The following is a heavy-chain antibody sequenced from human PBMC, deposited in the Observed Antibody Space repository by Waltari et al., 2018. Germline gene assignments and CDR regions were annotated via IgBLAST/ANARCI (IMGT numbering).Heavy chain of an antibody. Sequence: QVQLQESGPGLLNPSETLSLTCSVSGGSVRGDYWSWIRQPPGKGLEFIAYMSHSGALIKNPSLKSRVTISLDTSKNQLSLNLDSVTAADTAVYYCARQIGGRLLWDYWGQGTLVVVSS. J-gene: IGHJ4*02. D-gene: IGHD2-21*02. V-gene: IGHV4-59*02. CDR1: GGSVRGDY. CDR2: MSHSGAL. CDR3: ARQIGGRLLWDY.